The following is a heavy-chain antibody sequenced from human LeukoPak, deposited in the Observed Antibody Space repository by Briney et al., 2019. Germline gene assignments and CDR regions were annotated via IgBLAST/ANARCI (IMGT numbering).Heavy chain of an antibody. CDR1: GFTFSSYA. V-gene: IGHV3-30*04. CDR3: AGDPHPPQLVLYYFDY. CDR2: ISYDGSNK. J-gene: IGHJ4*02. D-gene: IGHD6-13*01. Sequence: GRSLRLSCAASGFTFSSYAVHWVRQAPGKGLEWVAVISYDGSNKYYADSVKGRFTISRDNSKNTLYLQMNSLRAEDTAVYYCAGDPHPPQLVLYYFDYWGQGTLVTVSS.